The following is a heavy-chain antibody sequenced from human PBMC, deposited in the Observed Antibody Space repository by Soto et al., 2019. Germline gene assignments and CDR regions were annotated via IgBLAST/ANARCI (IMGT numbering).Heavy chain of an antibody. J-gene: IGHJ4*02. CDR1: GFTFSSYG. D-gene: IGHD6-13*01. CDR3: AREIGYSSTWPAY. V-gene: IGHV3-33*08. CDR2: IGFDGKNE. Sequence: PGGSLRLSCAASGFTFSSYGMHWVRQAPGKGLEWVAVIGFDGKNENYGDSVKGRFTVSRDNSRNTLYLQMNSLRVEDTAVYFCAREIGYSSTWPAYWGQGTLVTVPQ.